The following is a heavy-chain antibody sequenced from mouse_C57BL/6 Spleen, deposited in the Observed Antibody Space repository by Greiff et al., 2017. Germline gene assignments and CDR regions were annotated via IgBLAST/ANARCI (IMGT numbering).Heavy chain of an antibody. V-gene: IGHV1-26*01. CDR1: GYTFTDYY. CDR2: INPNNGGT. CDR3: AREGTTRAMDY. D-gene: IGHD1-1*01. J-gene: IGHJ4*01. Sequence: VQLKQSGPELVKPGASVKISCKASGYTFTDYYMNWVKQSHGKSLEWIGDINPNNGGTSYNQKFKGKATLNVDKSSSTAYMELRSLTSDDSAVYYCAREGTTRAMDYWGQGTSVTVSS.